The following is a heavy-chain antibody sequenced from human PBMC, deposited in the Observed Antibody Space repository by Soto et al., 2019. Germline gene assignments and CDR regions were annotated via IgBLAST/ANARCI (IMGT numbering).Heavy chain of an antibody. J-gene: IGHJ6*03. V-gene: IGHV4-59*08. Sequence: SETLSLTCTVSGGSISSYYWSWIRQPPGKGLEWIGYIYYSGSTNYNPSLKSRVTISVDTSKNQFSLKLSSVTAADTAVYCCARPELPYYYYYIDVWGKGTTVTVSS. CDR1: GGSISSYY. CDR2: IYYSGST. D-gene: IGHD1-26*01. CDR3: ARPELPYYYYYIDV.